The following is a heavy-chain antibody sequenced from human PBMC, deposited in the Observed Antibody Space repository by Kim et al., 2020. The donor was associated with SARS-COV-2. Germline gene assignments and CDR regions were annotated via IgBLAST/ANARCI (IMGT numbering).Heavy chain of an antibody. D-gene: IGHD6-13*01. CDR1: GFTFSSYA. J-gene: IGHJ5*02. V-gene: IGHV3-30*04. CDR3: ARDGQQLVPGWFDP. Sequence: GGSLRLSCAASGFTFSSYAMHWVRQAPGKGLEWVAVISYDGSNKYYADSVKGGFTISRDNSKNTLYLQMNSLRAEDTAVYYCARDGQQLVPGWFDPWGQGTLVTVSS. CDR2: ISYDGSNK.